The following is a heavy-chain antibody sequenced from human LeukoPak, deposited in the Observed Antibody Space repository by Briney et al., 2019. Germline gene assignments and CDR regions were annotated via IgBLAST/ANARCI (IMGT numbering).Heavy chain of an antibody. CDR1: GFTFSSYS. D-gene: IGHD6-13*01. CDR3: ARGGIAAAGTFDY. Sequence: PGGSLRLSCAASGFTFSSYSMNWVRQAPGKGLEWVSSISSSSSYIYYADSVKGRFTISRDNAKNSLYLQMNSLRAGDTAVYYCARGGIAAAGTFDYWGQGTLVTVSS. J-gene: IGHJ4*02. CDR2: ISSSSSYI. V-gene: IGHV3-21*01.